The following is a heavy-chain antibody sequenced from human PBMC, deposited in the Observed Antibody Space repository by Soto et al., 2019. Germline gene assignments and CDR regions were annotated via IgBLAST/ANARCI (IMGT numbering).Heavy chain of an antibody. Sequence: QLQLQESGPGLVKPSETLSLTCTVSGGSISSSSYYWGWIRQPPGKGLEWIGSIYYSGGTYYNPSLKSRVTISVDTSKNQFSLKLSSVTAADTAVYYCARQALWGSGSYSFGYWGQGTLVTVSS. CDR2: IYYSGGT. D-gene: IGHD3-10*01. J-gene: IGHJ4*02. CDR3: ARQALWGSGSYSFGY. V-gene: IGHV4-39*01. CDR1: GGSISSSSYY.